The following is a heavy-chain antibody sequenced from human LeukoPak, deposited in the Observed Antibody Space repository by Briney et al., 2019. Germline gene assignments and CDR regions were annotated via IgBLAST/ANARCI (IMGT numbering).Heavy chain of an antibody. CDR1: GGSISSYY. Sequence: SETLSLTCTVSGGSISSYYWSWIRRPPGKGLEWIGYIYYSGSTNYNPSLKSRVTISVDTSKNQFSLKLSSVTAADTAVYYCARVGISSSWYWDYYYGMDVWGQGTTVTVSS. CDR2: IYYSGST. V-gene: IGHV4-59*01. J-gene: IGHJ6*02. D-gene: IGHD6-13*01. CDR3: ARVGISSSWYWDYYYGMDV.